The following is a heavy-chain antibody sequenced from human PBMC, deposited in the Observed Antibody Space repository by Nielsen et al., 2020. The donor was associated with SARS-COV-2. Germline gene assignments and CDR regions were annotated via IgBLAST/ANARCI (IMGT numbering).Heavy chain of an antibody. CDR2: ISSSGSTI. D-gene: IGHD2-8*01. CDR3: ARESSIVLMVYVHHYGMDV. J-gene: IGHJ6*02. V-gene: IGHV3-48*03. Sequence: WIRQPPGKGLEWVSYISSSGSTIYYADSVKGRFTISRDNAKNSLYLQMNSLRAEDTAVYYCARESSIVLMVYVHHYGMDVWGQGTTVTVSS.